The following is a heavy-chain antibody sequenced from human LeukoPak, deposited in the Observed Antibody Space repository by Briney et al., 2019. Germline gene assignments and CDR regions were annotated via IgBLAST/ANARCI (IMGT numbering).Heavy chain of an antibody. J-gene: IGHJ2*01. D-gene: IGHD3-16*02. CDR2: IYYSGST. CDR3: ARHVSAVGYFDL. V-gene: IGHV4-59*08. CDR1: GGSISSYY. Sequence: PSETLSLTCTVSGGSISSYYWSWIRQPPGKGLEWIGYIYYSGSTNYNPSLKSRVTISVDTSKNQFSLKLSSVTAADTAVYYCARHVSAVGYFDLWGRGTLVTVST.